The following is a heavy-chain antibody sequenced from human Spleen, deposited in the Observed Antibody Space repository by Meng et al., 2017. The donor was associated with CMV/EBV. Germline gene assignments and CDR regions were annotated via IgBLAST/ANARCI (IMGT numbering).Heavy chain of an antibody. Sequence: SETLSLTCTIYGGSSSGYYWSWIRQPPGKGLEWIGEINLSGSTNYNPSLKSRVTISVDTSKNQFSLKLTSVTAADTAVYFCASWASSSYRYYYYGLDVWGQGTTVTVSS. J-gene: IGHJ6*02. V-gene: IGHV4-34*01. CDR1: GGSSSGYY. CDR2: INLSGST. D-gene: IGHD6-6*01. CDR3: ASWASSSYRYYYYGLDV.